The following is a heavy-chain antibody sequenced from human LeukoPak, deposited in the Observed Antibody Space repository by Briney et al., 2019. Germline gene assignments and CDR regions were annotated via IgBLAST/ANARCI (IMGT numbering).Heavy chain of an antibody. D-gene: IGHD6-13*01. CDR3: ARDSLAQQLTSFDY. V-gene: IGHV3-21*01. Sequence: PGGSLRLSCAASGFTFSSYSMNWVRQAPGKRLEWVSSISSSSSYIYYADSVKGRFTISRDNAKNSLYLQMNSLRAEDTAVYYCARDSLAQQLTSFDYWGQGTLVTVSS. CDR1: GFTFSSYS. J-gene: IGHJ4*02. CDR2: ISSSSSYI.